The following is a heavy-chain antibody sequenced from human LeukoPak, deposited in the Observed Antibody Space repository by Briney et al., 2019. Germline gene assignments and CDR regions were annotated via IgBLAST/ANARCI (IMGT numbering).Heavy chain of an antibody. CDR1: GFTFSNAW. J-gene: IGHJ6*03. CDR2: IKSKIDGGTT. CDR3: TTDSGSYYGGYYYYMDV. Sequence: GGSLRLSCAASGFTFSNAWMSWVRQAPGKGLEWVGRIKSKIDGGTTDYAAPVKGRFTISRDDSKNTLHLQMNSLKTEDTAVYYCTTDSGSYYGGYYYYMDVWGKGTTVTVSS. V-gene: IGHV3-15*01. D-gene: IGHD1-26*01.